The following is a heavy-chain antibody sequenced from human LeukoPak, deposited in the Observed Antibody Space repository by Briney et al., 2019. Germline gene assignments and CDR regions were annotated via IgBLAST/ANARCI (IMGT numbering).Heavy chain of an antibody. CDR3: VKRRRALADES. D-gene: IGHD2-15*01. Sequence: GGSLRPSRAAAAFISTDHWTHSARQAPGKGLEWVASIKQDGSETKYVDSVKGRFTISRDNAKNSLYLQINSLRADYSAVYFCVKRRRALADESWGQGTLVTVSS. CDR1: AFISTDHW. V-gene: IGHV3-7*02. CDR2: IKQDGSET. J-gene: IGHJ5*02.